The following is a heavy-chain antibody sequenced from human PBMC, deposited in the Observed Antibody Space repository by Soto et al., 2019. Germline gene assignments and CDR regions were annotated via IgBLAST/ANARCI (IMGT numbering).Heavy chain of an antibody. Sequence: PSETLSLTCTVSGGSISSGGYYCSWIRQHPGKGLEWIGYIYYSGSTYYNPSLKSRVTISVDTSKNQFSLKLSSVTAADTAAYYCARRVLPDYWGQGTLVTVSS. CDR2: IYYSGST. V-gene: IGHV4-31*03. J-gene: IGHJ4*02. CDR3: ARRVLPDY. D-gene: IGHD3-10*01. CDR1: GGSISSGGYY.